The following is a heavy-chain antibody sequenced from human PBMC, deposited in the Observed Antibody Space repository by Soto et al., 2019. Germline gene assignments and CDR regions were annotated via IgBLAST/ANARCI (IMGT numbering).Heavy chain of an antibody. J-gene: IGHJ3*02. D-gene: IGHD3-16*01. CDR3: AKDLGNMGGGGTAFDI. CDR2: ISWNSGSI. CDR1: GFTFDDYA. V-gene: IGHV3-9*01. Sequence: GGSLRLSCAASGFTFDDYAMHWVRQAPGKGLEWVSGISWNSGSIGYADSVKGRFTISRDNAKNSLYLQMNSLRAEDTALYYCAKDLGNMGGGGTAFDIWGQGTMVTVSS.